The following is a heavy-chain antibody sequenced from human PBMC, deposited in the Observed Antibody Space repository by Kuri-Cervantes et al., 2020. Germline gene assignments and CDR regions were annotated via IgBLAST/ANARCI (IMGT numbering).Heavy chain of an antibody. CDR2: IYYSGST. CDR1: GGSISSSSYY. J-gene: IGHJ3*02. D-gene: IGHD3-9*01. CDR3: ASPLYFDWLLLAFDI. Sequence: SETLSLTCTVSGGSISSSSYYWGWIRQPPGKGLEWIGSIYYSGSTYYNPSLKSRVTISVDTSKNQFSLKLSSVTAADTAVYYCASPLYFDWLLLAFDIWGQGTTVTVSS. V-gene: IGHV4-39*01.